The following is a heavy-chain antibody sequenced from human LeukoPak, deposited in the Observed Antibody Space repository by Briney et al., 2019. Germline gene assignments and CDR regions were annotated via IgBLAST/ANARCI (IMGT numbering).Heavy chain of an antibody. V-gene: IGHV4-59*08. CDR3: ARRLVLAAAGLDTGGWFDP. Sequence: AETLSLTCTVSGGSISSYYWSWIRQPPGKGLEWIGYIYYSGSTHYNPSLKSRVTISVDTSKNQFSLKLSSVTAADTAVYYCARRLVLAAAGLDTGGWFDPWGQGTLVTVSS. D-gene: IGHD6-13*01. CDR1: GGSISSYY. J-gene: IGHJ5*02. CDR2: IYYSGST.